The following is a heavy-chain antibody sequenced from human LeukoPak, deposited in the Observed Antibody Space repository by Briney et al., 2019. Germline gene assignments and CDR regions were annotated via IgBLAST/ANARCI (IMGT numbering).Heavy chain of an antibody. CDR3: ARGNNYYDSSGYYFNWFDP. D-gene: IGHD3-22*01. CDR2: IYYSGST. Sequence: GSLRLSCAASGFTFSSYAMSWVRQPPGKGLEWIGYIYYSGSTNYNPSLKSRVTISVDTSKNQFSLKLSSVTAADTAVYYCARGNNYYDSSGYYFNWFDPWGQGTLVTVSS. V-gene: IGHV4-59*01. J-gene: IGHJ5*02. CDR1: GFTFSSYA.